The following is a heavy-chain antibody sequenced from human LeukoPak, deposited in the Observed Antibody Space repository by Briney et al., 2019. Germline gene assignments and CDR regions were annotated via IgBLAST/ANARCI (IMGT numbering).Heavy chain of an antibody. CDR1: GGSISSSSYY. CDR3: ARASGSYYY. V-gene: IGHV4-39*01. J-gene: IGHJ4*02. Sequence: SEXLSLTCTVSGGSISSSSYYWGWIRQPPGKGLEWIGSIYYSGSTYYNPSLKSRVTISVDTSKNQFSLKLSSVTAADTAVYYCARASGSYYYWGQGTLVTVSS. CDR2: IYYSGST. D-gene: IGHD1-26*01.